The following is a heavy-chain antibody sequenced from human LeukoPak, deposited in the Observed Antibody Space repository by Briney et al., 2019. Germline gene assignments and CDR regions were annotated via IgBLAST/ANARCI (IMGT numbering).Heavy chain of an antibody. CDR3: AKDSFTVVRGVGSHDGFAV. CDR2: AGESVHTT. J-gene: IGHJ3*01. CDR1: GFTFATYG. V-gene: IGHV3-23*01. Sequence: AGSLRLSCAAAGFTFATYGISWVRQAPGKGLEWVSVAGESVHTTHYADSVKGRFIISRDNSKNTVHLQMNSLRAEDTAVYYCAKDSFTVVRGVGSHDGFAVWGQGTMVTVSS. D-gene: IGHD3-10*01.